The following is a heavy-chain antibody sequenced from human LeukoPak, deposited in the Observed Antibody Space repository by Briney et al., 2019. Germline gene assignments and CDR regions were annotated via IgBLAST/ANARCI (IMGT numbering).Heavy chain of an antibody. CDR2: IRGSGET. CDR3: AKANWVSNADAVW. CDR1: GFSLSNFA. J-gene: IGHJ4*02. D-gene: IGHD1-1*01. Sequence: PGGSLRLSCAASGFSLSNFAMSWVRQAPARGPEWVSSIRGSGETFYADSVKGRFTLSRDDSRNTVYLQLNNLRVEDTAIYYCAKANWVSNADAVWWGQGTQVTVSS. V-gene: IGHV3-23*01.